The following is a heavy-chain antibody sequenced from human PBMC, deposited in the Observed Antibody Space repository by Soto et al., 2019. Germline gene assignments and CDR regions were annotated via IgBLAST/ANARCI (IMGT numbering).Heavy chain of an antibody. D-gene: IGHD3-9*01. CDR1: GYTFTGYY. V-gene: IGHV1-2*02. CDR3: ARGDYDILTGYFYYYGMDV. J-gene: IGHJ6*02. CDR2: INPNSGGT. Sequence: ASVKVSCKASGYTFTGYYMHWVRQAPGQGLEWMGWINPNSGGTNYAQKFQGRVTMTRDTSISTAYMELGRLRSDDTAVYYCARGDYDILTGYFYYYGMDVWGQGAPVTVSS.